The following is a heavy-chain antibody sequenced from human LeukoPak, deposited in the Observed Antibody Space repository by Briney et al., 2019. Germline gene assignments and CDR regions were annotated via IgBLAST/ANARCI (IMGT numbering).Heavy chain of an antibody. CDR1: ENTFTNYY. J-gene: IGHJ3*01. D-gene: IGHD4-23*01. V-gene: IGHV1-46*01. CDR3: ARDMSTRVTPISYAFDV. Sequence: ASVRVSYKASENTFTNYYMHWVRQAPGQGREWLGIINPNGDLTNYAQTFQGRVTMTRDTSTTTLYMELSSLRSEDTAVYYCARDMSTRVTPISYAFDVWGQGTMVTVSS. CDR2: INPNGDLT.